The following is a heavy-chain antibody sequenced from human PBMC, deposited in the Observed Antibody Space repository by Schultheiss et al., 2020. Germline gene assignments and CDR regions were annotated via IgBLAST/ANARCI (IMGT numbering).Heavy chain of an antibody. D-gene: IGHD6-13*01. CDR1: GGSFSGDY. Sequence: AETLALTCAVYGGSFSGDYWGWIRQPPGKGLEWIGSIYYSGSTYYNPSLKSRVTISVDPSKNQFSLKLSSVTAADTAVYYCARGGAAADRWGQGTLVTVSS. J-gene: IGHJ5*02. CDR3: ARGGAAADR. CDR2: IYYSGST. V-gene: IGHV4-34*01.